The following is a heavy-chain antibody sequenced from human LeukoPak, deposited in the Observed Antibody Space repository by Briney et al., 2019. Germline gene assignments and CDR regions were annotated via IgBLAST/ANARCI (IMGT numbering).Heavy chain of an antibody. CDR2: INQAESEK. CDR1: EFTYW. Sequence: PGGSLRLSCAASEFTYWMSWVRQAPGKGLEWVASINQAESEKYYVDSVKGRFTISRDNAKNSLHLQMNSMRAEDTAVYYCVRDSGWHTFRAWGQGTLVTVSS. D-gene: IGHD6-19*01. J-gene: IGHJ5*02. V-gene: IGHV3-7*01. CDR3: VRDSGWHTFRA.